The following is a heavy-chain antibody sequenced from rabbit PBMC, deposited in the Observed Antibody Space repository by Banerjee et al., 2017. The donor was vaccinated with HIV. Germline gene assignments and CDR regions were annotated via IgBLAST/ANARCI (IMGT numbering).Heavy chain of an antibody. CDR1: GFSFSSNW. J-gene: IGHJ2*01. V-gene: IGHV1S45*01. CDR3: ARNYVNAFDP. CDR2: IDTSNGDT. Sequence: QEQLEESGGGLVKPEGSLKLSCTVSGFSFSSNWICWVRQAPGKGLEWIACIDTSNGDTDYANWPKGRFTISKTSSTTVTLQMTSLTAADTATYFCARNYVNAFDPRGPGTLVTV. D-gene: IGHD1-1*01.